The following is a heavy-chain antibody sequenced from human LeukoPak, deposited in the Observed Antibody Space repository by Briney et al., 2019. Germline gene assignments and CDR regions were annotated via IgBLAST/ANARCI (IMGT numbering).Heavy chain of an antibody. V-gene: IGHV3-30*18. Sequence: TGGSLRLSCAASGFTFSSYGMHWVRQAPGKGLEWVAVISYDGSNKYYADSVKGRFTISRDNSKNTLYLQMNSLRAEDTAVYYCAKDLSAASYYYYGMDVWGQGTTVTVSS. D-gene: IGHD2-15*01. CDR3: AKDLSAASYYYYGMDV. CDR1: GFTFSSYG. J-gene: IGHJ6*02. CDR2: ISYDGSNK.